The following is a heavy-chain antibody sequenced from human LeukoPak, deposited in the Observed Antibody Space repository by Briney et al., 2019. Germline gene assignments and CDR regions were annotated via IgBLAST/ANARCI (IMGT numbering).Heavy chain of an antibody. V-gene: IGHV4-31*03. CDR3: ARDRAARGFFDY. J-gene: IGHJ4*02. CDR1: GGSISSGGYY. D-gene: IGHD6-6*01. Sequence: PSETLSLTCTVSGGSISSGGYYRSWIRQHPGKGLEWIGYIYYSGSTYYNPSPKSRVTISVDTSKNQFSLKLSSVTAADTAVYYCARDRAARGFFDYWGQGTLVTVSS. CDR2: IYYSGST.